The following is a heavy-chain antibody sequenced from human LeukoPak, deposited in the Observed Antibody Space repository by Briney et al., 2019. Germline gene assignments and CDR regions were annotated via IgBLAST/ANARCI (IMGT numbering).Heavy chain of an antibody. CDR3: ARHGAYYYDSSGYDPFDY. CDR2: IYYSGST. D-gene: IGHD3-22*01. V-gene: IGHV4-59*08. CDR1: GGSISSYY. Sequence: PSETLSLTCTVSGGSISSYYWSWIRQPPGKGLEWIGYIYYSGSTNYNPSLKSRVTISVDTSKNQFSLKLSSVTAADTAVYYCARHGAYYYDSSGYDPFDYWGQGTLVTVS. J-gene: IGHJ4*02.